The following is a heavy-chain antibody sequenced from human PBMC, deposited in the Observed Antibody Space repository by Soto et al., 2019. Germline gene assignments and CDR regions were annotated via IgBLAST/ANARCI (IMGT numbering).Heavy chain of an antibody. Sequence: ASVKVSCKASGYTFTSYAMHWVRQAPGQRLEWMGWINAGNGNTKYSQKFQGRVTITRDTSASTAYMELSSLRSEDTAVYYCARGSIAAAGNYYYYYMDVWGKGTTVTVSS. CDR2: INAGNGNT. J-gene: IGHJ6*03. D-gene: IGHD6-13*01. V-gene: IGHV1-3*01. CDR1: GYTFTSYA. CDR3: ARGSIAAAGNYYYYYMDV.